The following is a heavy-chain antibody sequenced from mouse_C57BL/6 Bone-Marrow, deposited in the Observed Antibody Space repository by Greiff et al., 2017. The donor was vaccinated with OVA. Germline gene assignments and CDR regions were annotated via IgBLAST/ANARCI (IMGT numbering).Heavy chain of an antibody. CDR1: GFNIKDDY. D-gene: IGHD2-3*01. J-gene: IGHJ3*01. Sequence: EVMLVGSGAELVRPGASVKLSCPASGFNIKDDYMHWVKQRPEQGLEWIGWIAPENGDTEYASKFQGKATITADTSSNTAYLQLSSLTSEDTAVYYCTTSLYGYYPFAYWGQGTLVTVSA. CDR2: IAPENGDT. V-gene: IGHV14-4*01. CDR3: TTSLYGYYPFAY.